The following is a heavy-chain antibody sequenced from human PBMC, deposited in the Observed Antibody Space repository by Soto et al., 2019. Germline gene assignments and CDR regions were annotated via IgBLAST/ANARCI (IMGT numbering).Heavy chain of an antibody. J-gene: IGHJ3*02. V-gene: IGHV4-59*01. CDR1: GGSISSYY. CDR3: ARVWGGAFDI. Sequence: QVQLQESGRGLVKPSETLSLTCTVSGGSISSYYWSWIRQPPGKGLESIGYIYYSGSTNYNPSLKSRVTISVDTSKNQFSLKLSSVTAADTAVYYCARVWGGAFDIWGQGTMVTVSS. CDR2: IYYSGST. D-gene: IGHD3-10*01.